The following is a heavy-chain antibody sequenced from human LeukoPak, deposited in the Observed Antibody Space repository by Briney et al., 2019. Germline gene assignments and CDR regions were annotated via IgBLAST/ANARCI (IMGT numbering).Heavy chain of an antibody. D-gene: IGHD6-13*01. J-gene: IGHJ4*02. CDR3: AKETSAAGTSY. CDR1: GFTFSSYG. Sequence: GGSLRLSCAASGFTFSSYGMSWVRQAPGKGLEWVSAISGSGGSTCYADSVKGRFTISRDNSKNTLYLQMNSLRAEDTAVYYCAKETSAAGTSYWGQGTLVTVSS. V-gene: IGHV3-23*01. CDR2: ISGSGGST.